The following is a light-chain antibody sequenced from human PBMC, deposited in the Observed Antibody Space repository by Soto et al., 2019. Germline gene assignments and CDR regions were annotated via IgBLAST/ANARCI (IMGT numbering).Light chain of an antibody. CDR1: QSVSRNH. CDR2: GAS. J-gene: IGKJ3*01. Sequence: EIVLTQSPGTLSLSPGERATLSCRASQSVSRNHLAWYQQKPGQAPRLLIYGASSRATGIPDRFSGSGSGTDFTLTISRLEPEDFAVYYCQQYGSSLFTFGPGTKVDIK. V-gene: IGKV3-20*01. CDR3: QQYGSSLFT.